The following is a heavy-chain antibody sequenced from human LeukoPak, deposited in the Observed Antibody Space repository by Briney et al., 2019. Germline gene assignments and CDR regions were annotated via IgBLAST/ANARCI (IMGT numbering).Heavy chain of an antibody. CDR1: GFTFSSSG. Sequence: PGGSLRLSCAASGFTFSSSGMDWVRQVPGKGLEWVSTISSSGSYIYYAGSVKGRFTISRDNAKNSLYLQMNSLRAEDTAVYYCARGSMIVTWGQGTLVTVSS. CDR2: ISSSGSYI. D-gene: IGHD3-22*01. CDR3: ARGSMIVT. V-gene: IGHV3-21*01. J-gene: IGHJ5*02.